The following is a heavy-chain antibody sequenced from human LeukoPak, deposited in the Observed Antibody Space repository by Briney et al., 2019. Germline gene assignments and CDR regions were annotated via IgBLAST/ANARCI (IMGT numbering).Heavy chain of an antibody. CDR2: IYYSGST. CDR3: AGHTYTGLGDY. Sequence: SETLSLTCTVSGGSISSYYWSWIRQPPGKGLEWIGYIYYSGSTNYNPSLKSRVTISVDTSKNQFSLKLSSVTAADTAVYYSAGHTYTGLGDYWGQGTLVTVSS. V-gene: IGHV4-59*01. J-gene: IGHJ4*02. D-gene: IGHD6-19*01. CDR1: GGSISSYY.